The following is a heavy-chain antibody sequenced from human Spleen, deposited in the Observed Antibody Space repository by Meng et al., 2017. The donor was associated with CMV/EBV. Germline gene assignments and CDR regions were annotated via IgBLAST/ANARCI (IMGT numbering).Heavy chain of an antibody. CDR2: IYSSGRT. Sequence: VAGFPANTNYMSWVRQAPGKGLEWVSVIYSSGRTEYADSMKGRFYISRDNSKNMLFLQMNSLRADETAVYYCVREVQGTEEGVFDIWGQGTMVTVSS. CDR1: GFPANTNY. V-gene: IGHV3-53*01. J-gene: IGHJ3*02. CDR3: VREVQGTEEGVFDI. D-gene: IGHD3-10*01.